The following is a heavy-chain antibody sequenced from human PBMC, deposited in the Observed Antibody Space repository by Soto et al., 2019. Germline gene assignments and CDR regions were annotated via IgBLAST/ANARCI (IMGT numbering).Heavy chain of an antibody. Sequence: GGSLRLSCAASGFPFINDSMSWVRQAPGKGLQWIGSIRSNADGGTADLAAPVRGRFSISRDDSTDTLYLQLNSLQLEDTAVYFCSTALRRDSALGAYWGQGTLVTVSS. V-gene: IGHV3-15*01. J-gene: IGHJ4*02. D-gene: IGHD3-16*01. CDR2: IRSNADGGTA. CDR1: GFPFINDS. CDR3: STALRRDSALGAY.